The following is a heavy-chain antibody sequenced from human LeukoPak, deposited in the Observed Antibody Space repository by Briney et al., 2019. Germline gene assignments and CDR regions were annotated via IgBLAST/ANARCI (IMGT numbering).Heavy chain of an antibody. D-gene: IGHD6-19*01. J-gene: IGHJ4*02. CDR2: IYYSGST. Sequence: ASETLSLTCTVSGGSISSDSYYWAWIRQPPGRGLEWIASIYYSGSTYYNPSLKSRVTISVDTSRNQFSLKLSSVTAADTAVYYCASLAVAGLSEGYWGQGTLVIVSS. CDR1: GGSISSDSYY. V-gene: IGHV4-39*01. CDR3: ASLAVAGLSEGY.